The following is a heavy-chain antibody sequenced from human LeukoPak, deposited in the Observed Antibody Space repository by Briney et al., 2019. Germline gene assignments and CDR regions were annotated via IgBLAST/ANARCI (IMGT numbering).Heavy chain of an antibody. Sequence: SETLSLTCAVYGGSFSGYYWSWIRQPPGKGLEWIGEINHSGSTNYNPSLKSRVTISVDTSKNQFSLKLSSVTAADTAVYYCARDRSSCSSTSCLFPYNWFDPWGQGTLVTVSS. CDR1: GGSFSGYY. J-gene: IGHJ5*02. V-gene: IGHV4-34*01. D-gene: IGHD2-2*01. CDR3: ARDRSSCSSTSCLFPYNWFDP. CDR2: INHSGST.